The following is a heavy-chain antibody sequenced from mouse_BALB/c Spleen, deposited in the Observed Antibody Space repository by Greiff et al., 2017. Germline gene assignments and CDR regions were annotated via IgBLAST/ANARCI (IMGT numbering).Heavy chain of an antibody. CDR3: ARGLRDYAMAY. CDR2: ISSGGSYT. Sequence: EVQLVESGGDLVKPGGSLKLSCAASGFTFSSYAMSWVRQTPAKRLEWVATISSGGSYTYYPDSVKGRITISRDNATNTLYVQMSSLKSEDTAMYKCARGLRDYAMAYWGQGTSVTVSA. CDR1: GFTFSSYA. V-gene: IGHV5-6*01. D-gene: IGHD3-1*01. J-gene: IGHJ4*01.